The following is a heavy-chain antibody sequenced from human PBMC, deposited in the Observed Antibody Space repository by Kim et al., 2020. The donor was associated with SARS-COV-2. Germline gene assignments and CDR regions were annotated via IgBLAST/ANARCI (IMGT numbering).Heavy chain of an antibody. CDR2: ISGSGGST. V-gene: IGHV3-23*01. CDR3: AKELSRYGGNSRGIDY. Sequence: GGSLRLSCAASGFTFSSYAMSWVRQAPGKGLEWVSAISGSGGSTYYADSVKGRFTISRDNSKNTLYLQMNSLRAEDTAVYYCAKELSRYGGNSRGIDYWGQGTLVTVSS. D-gene: IGHD2-21*02. J-gene: IGHJ4*02. CDR1: GFTFSSYA.